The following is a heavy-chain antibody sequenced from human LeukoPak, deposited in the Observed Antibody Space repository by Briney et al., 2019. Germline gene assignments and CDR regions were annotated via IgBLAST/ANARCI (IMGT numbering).Heavy chain of an antibody. V-gene: IGHV3-23*01. CDR2: ISGSGGST. CDR1: GFTFSSYA. J-gene: IGHJ4*01. Sequence: PGGSLRLSCAASGFTFSSYAMSWVRQAPGKGLEWVSAISGSGGSTYYADSVKGRFTISRDNAKNSLYLQMNSLRAEDTAVYYCARDVNWNYCDYWGHGTLVTVSS. D-gene: IGHD1-20*01. CDR3: ARDVNWNYCDY.